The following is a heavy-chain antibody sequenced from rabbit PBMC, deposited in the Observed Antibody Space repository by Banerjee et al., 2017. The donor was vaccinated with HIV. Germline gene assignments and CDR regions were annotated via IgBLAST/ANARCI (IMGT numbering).Heavy chain of an antibody. CDR3: ARVTGYGSTSFDPTRLDL. V-gene: IGHV1S7*01. CDR2: IYPDYGTT. J-gene: IGHJ3*01. D-gene: IGHD5-1*01. Sequence: QLVESGGGLVTLGGSLKVSCKASGIDFSSYGISWVRQAPGKGLEWIAYIYPDYGTTDYASWVNGRFTISLDNAQNTVCLRVTGLTAADTATYFCARVTGYGSTSFDPTRLDLWGQGTLVTVS. CDR1: GIDFSSYG.